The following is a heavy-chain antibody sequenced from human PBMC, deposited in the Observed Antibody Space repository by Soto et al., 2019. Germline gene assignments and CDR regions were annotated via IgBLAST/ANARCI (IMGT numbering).Heavy chain of an antibody. CDR3: ARYGGNTVTTSLLYSMDV. CDR2: INHSGST. V-gene: IGHV4-34*01. J-gene: IGHJ6*02. CDR1: GGSFSGYY. D-gene: IGHD4-17*01. Sequence: QVQLQQCGAGLLKPSETLSLTCAVYGGSFSGYYWSWIRQPPGKGLEWHGEINHSGSTTYNPSLKSRVTITVDTAKNQLFLKLRSVTAADTAVYYCARYGGNTVTTSLLYSMDVWGQGTTVTVSS.